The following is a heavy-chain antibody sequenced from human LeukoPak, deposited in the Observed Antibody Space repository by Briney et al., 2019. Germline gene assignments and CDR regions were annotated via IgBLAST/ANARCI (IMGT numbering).Heavy chain of an antibody. CDR2: IYHSGST. CDR3: ARGYCGGDCYQDY. CDR1: GYSISSGYY. J-gene: IGHJ4*02. V-gene: IGHV4-38-2*02. D-gene: IGHD2-21*02. Sequence: SETLSLTCTVSGYSISSGYYWGWIRQPPGKGLEWIGRIYHSGSTYYNPSLKSRVTISVDTSKNQFSLKLSSVTAADTAVYYCARGYCGGDCYQDYWGQGTLVTVSS.